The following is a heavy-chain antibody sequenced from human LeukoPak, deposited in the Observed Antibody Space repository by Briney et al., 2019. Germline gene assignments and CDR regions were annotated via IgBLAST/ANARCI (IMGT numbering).Heavy chain of an antibody. CDR2: IYYSGNT. J-gene: IGHJ4*02. CDR3: ARGPYSSSYFDY. CDR1: GVSISSSNSY. D-gene: IGHD6-13*01. V-gene: IGHV4-39*01. Sequence: SETLSLTCTVSGVSISSSNSYWGWIRQPPGKGLEWIGSIYYSGNTYYNAPLKSQVSISIDTSKNQFSLRLTSVTAADTAVYYCARGPYSSSYFDYWGQGTLVTVSS.